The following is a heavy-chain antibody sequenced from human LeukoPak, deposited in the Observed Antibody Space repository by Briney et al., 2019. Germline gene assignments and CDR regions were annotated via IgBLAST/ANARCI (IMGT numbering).Heavy chain of an antibody. CDR2: ISVGSNYI. D-gene: IGHD3-22*01. V-gene: IGHV3-21*01. Sequence: KPGGSLRLSCAASGYTFSSYSINWVRQAPGKGLEWVSSISVGSNYIYYADSVRGRFSISRDDARNSLYLQMDSLRGDDTAVYYCARLRRNSDRSGYYYYYDYWGQGTLVTVSS. CDR3: ARLRRNSDRSGYYYYYDY. CDR1: GYTFSSYS. J-gene: IGHJ4*02.